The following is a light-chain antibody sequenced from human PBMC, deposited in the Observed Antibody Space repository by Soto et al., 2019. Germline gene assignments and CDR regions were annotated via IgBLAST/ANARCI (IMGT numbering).Light chain of an antibody. CDR2: DAS. CDR1: QGISSA. CDR3: QQFNSFPLT. V-gene: IGKV1-13*02. J-gene: IGKJ4*01. Sequence: AIPLTQSPSSLSASVGDRVTITCRASQGISSAIVWYQQKTGKGPKLLIYDASTLESGVPSRFSGSGSGTDFTLTISSQQPEDFATYYCQQFNSFPLTFGGGTKVEIK.